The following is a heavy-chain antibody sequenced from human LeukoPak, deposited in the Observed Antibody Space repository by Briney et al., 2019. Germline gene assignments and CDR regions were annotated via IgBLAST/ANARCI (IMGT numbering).Heavy chain of an antibody. J-gene: IGHJ3*02. CDR1: GGSFSGYY. CDR2: INHSGST. CDR3: ARTQLRYFDWLLSGDAFDI. D-gene: IGHD3-9*01. Sequence: PETLSLTCAVYGGSFSGYYWSWIRQPPGKGLEWIGEINHSGSTNYNPSLKSRVTISVDTSKNQFSLKLSSVTAADTAVYYCARTQLRYFDWLLSGDAFDIWGQGTMVTVSS. V-gene: IGHV4-34*01.